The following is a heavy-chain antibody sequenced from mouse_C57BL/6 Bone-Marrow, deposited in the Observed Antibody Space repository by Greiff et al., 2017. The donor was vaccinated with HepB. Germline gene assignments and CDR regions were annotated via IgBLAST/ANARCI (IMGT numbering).Heavy chain of an antibody. CDR2: INSDGGST. Sequence: EVKVVESGGGLVQPGESLKLSCESNEYEFPSHDMSWVRKTPEKRLELVAAINSDGGSTYYPDTMERRFIISRDNTKKTLYLQMSSLRSEDTALYYCARLGYDYDEERYAMDYWGQGTSVTVSS. V-gene: IGHV5-2*01. CDR3: ARLGYDYDEERYAMDY. CDR1: EYEFPSHD. J-gene: IGHJ4*01. D-gene: IGHD2-4*01.